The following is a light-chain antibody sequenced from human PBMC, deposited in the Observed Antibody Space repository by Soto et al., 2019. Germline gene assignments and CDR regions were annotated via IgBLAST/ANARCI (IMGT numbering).Light chain of an antibody. CDR2: DAS. CDR1: QSVSSY. Sequence: EIVLTQSPATLSLSPRERATLSCSASQSVSSYLAWYQQKPGQAPRLLIHDASNRATGIPARFSGSGSGTDFTLTISSLEPEDFAVYYCQQRSNWPRGYTFGQGTKLEIK. V-gene: IGKV3-11*01. CDR3: QQRSNWPRGYT. J-gene: IGKJ2*01.